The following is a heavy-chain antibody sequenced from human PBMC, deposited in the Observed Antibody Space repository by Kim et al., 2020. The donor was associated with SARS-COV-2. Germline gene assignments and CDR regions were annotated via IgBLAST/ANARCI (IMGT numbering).Heavy chain of an antibody. CDR3: AREYYYDSSGYYFYFDY. J-gene: IGHJ4*02. D-gene: IGHD3-22*01. Sequence: SETLSLTCTVSGGSVSSGSYYWSWIRQPPGKGLEWIGYIYYSGSTNYHPSLKSRVTISVDTSKNQFSLKLSSVTAADTAVYYCAREYYYDSSGYYFYFDYWGQGTLVTVSS. CDR1: GGSVSSGSYY. V-gene: IGHV4-61*01. CDR2: IYYSGST.